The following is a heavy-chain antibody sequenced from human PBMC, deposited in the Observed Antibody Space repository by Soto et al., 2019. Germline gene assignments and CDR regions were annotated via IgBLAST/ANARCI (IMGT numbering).Heavy chain of an antibody. Sequence: LSLTCTVSGGSISSSSYYWGWIRQPPGKGLEWIGSIYYSGSTYYNPSLKSRVTISVDTSKNQFSLKLSSVTAADTAVYYCARHLSWIQLWFAYDYWGQGTLVTVSS. D-gene: IGHD5-18*01. V-gene: IGHV4-39*01. CDR1: GGSISSSSYY. J-gene: IGHJ4*02. CDR3: ARHLSWIQLWFAYDY. CDR2: IYYSGST.